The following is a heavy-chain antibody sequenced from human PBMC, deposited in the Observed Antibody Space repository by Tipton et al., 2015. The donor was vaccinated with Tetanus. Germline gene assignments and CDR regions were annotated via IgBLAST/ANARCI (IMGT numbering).Heavy chain of an antibody. CDR3: ARENGGYDYYYYYGMDV. J-gene: IGHJ6*02. D-gene: IGHD5-12*01. CDR1: GFTFSSYS. CDR2: ISSSSSYI. V-gene: IGHV3-21*01. Sequence: SLRLSCAASGFTFSSYSMNWVRQDPGKGLEWVSSISSSSSYIYYADSVKGRFTISRDNAKNSLYLQMNSLRAEDTAVYYCARENGGYDYYYYYGMDVWGQGTTVTVSS.